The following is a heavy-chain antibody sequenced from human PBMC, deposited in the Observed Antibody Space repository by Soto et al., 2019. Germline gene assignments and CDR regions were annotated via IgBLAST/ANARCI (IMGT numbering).Heavy chain of an antibody. V-gene: IGHV1-18*01. CDR3: ARADWSGYLPDY. CDR1: GYTFTSYG. CDR2: ISTYNGNT. J-gene: IGHJ4*02. D-gene: IGHD3-3*01. Sequence: QVQLVQSGAEVKKPGASVKVSCKASGYTFTSYGISWVRQAPGQGLEWMGWISTYNGNTNYAEKLQGRVTMTTDTPTSKAYMELRSLSSDDTAVYYCARADWSGYLPDYWGQGTLVTVSS.